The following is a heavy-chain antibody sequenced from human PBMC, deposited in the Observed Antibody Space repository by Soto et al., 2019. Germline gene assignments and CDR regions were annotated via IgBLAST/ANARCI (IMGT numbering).Heavy chain of an antibody. CDR1: GYGFTTYG. V-gene: IGHV1-18*01. J-gene: IGHJ4*02. Sequence: QVHLVQSGAEVKKPGASVKVSCKGSGYGFTTYGITWVRQAPGQGLEWMAWISAHNGXXXXAQKLQGRVTVTRDTXXXXXXXXXXXXXXXXXXXXXCARGRYGDYWGQGALVTVSS. CDR3: ARGRYGDY. D-gene: IGHD1-26*01. CDR2: ISAHNGXX.